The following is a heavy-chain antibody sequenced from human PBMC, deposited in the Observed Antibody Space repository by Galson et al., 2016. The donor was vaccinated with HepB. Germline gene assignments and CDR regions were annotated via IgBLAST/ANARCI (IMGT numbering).Heavy chain of an antibody. J-gene: IGHJ4*02. CDR1: GGTFSTYT. D-gene: IGHD6-19*01. CDR3: ARVPRTWLGDLPFDY. CDR2: IIPIFGTT. Sequence: SVKVSCKASGGTFSTYTISWVRQAPGHGLEWMGRIIPIFGTTNYAQKFQGRFTITADKSTSTAYMALSSLRSEDTAMYYCARVPRTWLGDLPFDYWGQGTLVTVSS. V-gene: IGHV1-69*08.